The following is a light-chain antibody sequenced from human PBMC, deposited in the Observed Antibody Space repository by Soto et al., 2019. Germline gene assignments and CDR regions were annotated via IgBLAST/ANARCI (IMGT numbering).Light chain of an antibody. J-gene: IGKJ4*01. V-gene: IGKV1-39*01. CDR1: QTISVD. CDR3: QQSHATPT. CDR2: AAS. Sequence: DIRMTQSPSSLSASIGDRVTITCRASQTISVDLNWYQQKPGRVPTLLISAASTLHIGVPSRFVGSGSGTDFTLTISGLQPEDFATYYCQQSHATPTFGGGTKVDI.